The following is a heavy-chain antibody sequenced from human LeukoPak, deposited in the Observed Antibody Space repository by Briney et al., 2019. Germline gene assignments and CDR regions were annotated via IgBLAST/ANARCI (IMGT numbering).Heavy chain of an antibody. D-gene: IGHD2-2*02. Sequence: GGSLRLSCAASGFTFRTYSMNWVRQTPGKGLEWVSSISTRSEYIYHADSVKGRFTISRDNAKNSLYLQMTSLRAEDTAVYYCARGGLPSAIDWFGPWGQGTLVTVSS. V-gene: IGHV3-21*01. CDR1: GFTFRTYS. J-gene: IGHJ5*02. CDR3: ARGGLPSAIDWFGP. CDR2: ISTRSEYI.